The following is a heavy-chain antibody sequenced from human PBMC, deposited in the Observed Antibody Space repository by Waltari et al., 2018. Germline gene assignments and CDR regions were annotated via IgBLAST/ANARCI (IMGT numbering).Heavy chain of an antibody. Sequence: YWGWCRQSPGKGLQWIRSIYYTGNTHYKPTLKIRVTTFGDTSKNQFSLQLSSVTAADTAVYFCARHWKRNGYRFDPWSQGILVTVSS. CDR2: IYYTGNT. CDR1: Y. D-gene: IGHD5-12*01. CDR3: ARHWKRNGYRFDP. J-gene: IGHJ5*02. V-gene: IGHV4-39*01.